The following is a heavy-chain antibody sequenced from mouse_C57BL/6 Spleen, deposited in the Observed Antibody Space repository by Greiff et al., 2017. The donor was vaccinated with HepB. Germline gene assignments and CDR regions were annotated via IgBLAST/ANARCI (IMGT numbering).Heavy chain of an antibody. CDR2: ISDGGSYT. CDR1: GFTFSSYA. CDR3: AREDGSSYGYFEV. J-gene: IGHJ1*03. V-gene: IGHV5-4*01. Sequence: EVQRVESGGGLVKPGGSLKLSCAASGFTFSSYAMSWVRQTPEKRLEWVATISDGGSYTYYPDNVKGRFTISRDNAKNNLYLQMSHLKSEDTAMYYCAREDGSSYGYFEVWGTGTTVTVSS. D-gene: IGHD1-1*01.